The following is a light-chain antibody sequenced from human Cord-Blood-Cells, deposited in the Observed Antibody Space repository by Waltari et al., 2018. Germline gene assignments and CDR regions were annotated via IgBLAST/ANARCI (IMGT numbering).Light chain of an antibody. V-gene: IGLV3-1*01. Sequence: SYELTQPPSVSVSPGQTASITCSGDKLGDKYACWYQQKPGQSPVLVIYQDSKRPSGIPARFSGSNSGNTAALTIGGTQAMDEADYYFQAWDSSTWVFGGGTKLTVL. CDR1: KLGDKY. J-gene: IGLJ3*02. CDR2: QDS. CDR3: QAWDSSTWV.